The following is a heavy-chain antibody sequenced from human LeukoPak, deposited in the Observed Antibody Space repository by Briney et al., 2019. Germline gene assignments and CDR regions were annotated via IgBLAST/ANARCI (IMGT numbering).Heavy chain of an antibody. CDR3: ARAQLGPGAAAHYFDY. CDR2: IYPSDSDT. Sequence: GESLKISCKGSGYMFTSYWIAWVRQMPGKGLEWMGIIYPSDSDTTYSPTFQGQVTISVDKSISTAYLQWSNVKASDTAMYYCARAQLGPGAAAHYFDYWGQGTLVTVSS. J-gene: IGHJ4*02. CDR1: GYMFTSYW. D-gene: IGHD6-25*01. V-gene: IGHV5-51*01.